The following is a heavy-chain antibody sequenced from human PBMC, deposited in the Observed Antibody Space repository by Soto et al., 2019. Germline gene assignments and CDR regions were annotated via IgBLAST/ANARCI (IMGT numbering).Heavy chain of an antibody. Sequence: PGGSLRLSCEASGFSFSSHVMHWVRQAPGKGLEWVAVISYDGTKKYYTDSVKGRFTISRDNSGKTVSLQLTSLRVEDMAVYYCARDKGRVDFWSGYSSHGMDVWGQGTTVTVSS. V-gene: IGHV3-30-3*01. D-gene: IGHD3-3*01. CDR3: ARDKGRVDFWSGYSSHGMDV. CDR1: GFSFSSHV. J-gene: IGHJ6*02. CDR2: ISYDGTKK.